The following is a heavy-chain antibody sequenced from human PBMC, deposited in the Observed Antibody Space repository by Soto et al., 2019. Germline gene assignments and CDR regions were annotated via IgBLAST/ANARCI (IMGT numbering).Heavy chain of an antibody. Sequence: QVQLQESGPGVVKPSQTLFLTCTVSGGSISRGGYYWSWIREHPGKGLEWIGYIYYSGSTYYNPSLKSRVTISVDTSKNQFSLKLSSVTAADTAVYYCARVYNWNYSLWGQGTLVTVSS. CDR2: IYYSGST. V-gene: IGHV4-31*03. CDR3: ARVYNWNYSL. J-gene: IGHJ4*02. D-gene: IGHD1-1*01. CDR1: GGSISRGGYY.